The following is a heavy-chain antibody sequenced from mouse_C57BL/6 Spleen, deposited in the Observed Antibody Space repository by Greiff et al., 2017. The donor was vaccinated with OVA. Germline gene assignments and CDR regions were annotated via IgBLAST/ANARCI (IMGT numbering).Heavy chain of an antibody. J-gene: IGHJ1*03. CDR1: GYTFTDYY. CDR3: ARYGGYFDV. CDR2: IYPGSGNT. V-gene: IGHV1-76*01. D-gene: IGHD1-1*01. Sequence: QVQLQQSGAELVRPGASVKLSCKASGYTFTDYYINWVKQRPGQGLEWIARIYPGSGNTYYNEKFKGKATLTAEKSSSTAYMQLSSLTSEDSAVYFCARYGGYFDVWGTGTTVTVSS.